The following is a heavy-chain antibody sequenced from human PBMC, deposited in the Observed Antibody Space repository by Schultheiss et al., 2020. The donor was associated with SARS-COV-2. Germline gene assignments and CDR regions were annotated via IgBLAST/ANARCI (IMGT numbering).Heavy chain of an antibody. D-gene: IGHD3-9*01. CDR1: GGSFSGYY. CDR2: IYTSGST. V-gene: IGHV4-59*10. Sequence: SQTLSLTCAVYGGSFSGYYWSWIRQPPGKGLEWIGRIYTSGSTNYNPSLKSRVTISVDTSKNQFSLKLSSVTAADTAVYYCARLYDILTGYYFGPDLDAFDIWGQGTMVTVSS. J-gene: IGHJ3*02. CDR3: ARLYDILTGYYFGPDLDAFDI.